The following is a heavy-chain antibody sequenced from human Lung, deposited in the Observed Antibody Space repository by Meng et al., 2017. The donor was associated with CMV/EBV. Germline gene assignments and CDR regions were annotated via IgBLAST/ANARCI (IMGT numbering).Heavy chain of an antibody. V-gene: IGHV4-4*02. D-gene: IGHD6-19*01. CDR2: IYHSGST. CDR1: GGSISSSNW. Sequence: VQLQESGRGLVKPSGTLSLTCAVSGGSISSSNWWSWVRQPPGKGLEWIGEIYHSGSTNYNPSLKSRVTISVDKSKNQFSLKLSSVTAADTAVYYCASFPPPGKQWLVTDYWGQGTLVTVSS. CDR3: ASFPPPGKQWLVTDY. J-gene: IGHJ4*02.